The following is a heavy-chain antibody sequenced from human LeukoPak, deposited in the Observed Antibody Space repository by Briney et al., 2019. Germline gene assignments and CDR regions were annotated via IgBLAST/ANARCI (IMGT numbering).Heavy chain of an antibody. CDR3: ARAMHYYYMDV. CDR1: GFTFSDYY. Sequence: GGSLRLSCAASGFTFSDYYMSWIRQAPGKGLEWVSYISSSGSTIYYADSVKGRFTISRDNAKNTLYLQMNSLRAEDTAVYYCARAMHYYYMDVWGKGTTVTVSS. V-gene: IGHV3-11*04. J-gene: IGHJ6*03. D-gene: IGHD2-2*01. CDR2: ISSSGSTI.